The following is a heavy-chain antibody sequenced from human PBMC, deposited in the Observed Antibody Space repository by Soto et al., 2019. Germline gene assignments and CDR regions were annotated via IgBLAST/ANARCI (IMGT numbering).Heavy chain of an antibody. CDR3: ASRGYDAEGTLIDY. CDR1: GYTFTSYD. V-gene: IGHV1-8*01. D-gene: IGHD5-12*01. CDR2: MNPNSGNT. J-gene: IGHJ4*02. Sequence: ASVKVSCKASGYTFTSYDINWVRQATGQGLEWMGWMNPNSGNTGYAQKFQGRVTMTRNTSISRAYMELGSLRSEDTAVYYCASRGYDAEGTLIDYWGQGTLVTVSS.